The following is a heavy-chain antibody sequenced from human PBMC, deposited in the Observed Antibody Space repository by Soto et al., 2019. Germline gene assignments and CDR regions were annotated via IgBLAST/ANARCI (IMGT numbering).Heavy chain of an antibody. Sequence: GGSLRLSCAASGFSISDYDMNWVRQAPGKGLEWISYLSSSGSAIYYADSVKGRFTISRDNAKNSLFLQMNSLRDEDTAVYYYARRFDCWGQGTLVTVSS. CDR3: ARRFDC. CDR2: LSSSGSAI. V-gene: IGHV3-48*02. J-gene: IGHJ4*02. CDR1: GFSISDYD.